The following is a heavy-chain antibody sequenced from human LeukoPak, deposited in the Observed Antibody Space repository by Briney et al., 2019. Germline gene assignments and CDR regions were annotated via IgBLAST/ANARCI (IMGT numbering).Heavy chain of an antibody. V-gene: IGHV3-53*01. D-gene: IGHD2/OR15-2a*01. CDR2: IYSGGST. CDR1: GFTVSSNY. Sequence: GGSLRLSCAASGFTVSSNYMSWVRQAPGKGLEWVSVIYSGGSTYYADSVKGRFTISRDNSKNTVYLHMNSLRAEDTAVYYCSSSTSAASPNWSDPWGQGTLVTVSS. CDR3: SSSTSAASPNWSDP. J-gene: IGHJ5*02.